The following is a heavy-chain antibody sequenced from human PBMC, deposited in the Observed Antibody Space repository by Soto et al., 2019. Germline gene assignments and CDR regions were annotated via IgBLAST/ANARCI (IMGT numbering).Heavy chain of an antibody. CDR1: GFSLSNNG. CDR3: AKGGSGNYLTYYYYYGMDV. J-gene: IGHJ6*02. CDR2: ISYDGNNK. D-gene: IGHD3-22*01. V-gene: IGHV3-30*18. Sequence: QVQLVESGGGVVQPGRSLRLSCAASGFSLSNNGMHWVRQAPGKGLEWVAVISYDGNNKYYADSVKGRFTISRDNSMNTVYLEMNNLRAEDTAMYYCAKGGSGNYLTYYYYYGMDVWGQGTTVTVSS.